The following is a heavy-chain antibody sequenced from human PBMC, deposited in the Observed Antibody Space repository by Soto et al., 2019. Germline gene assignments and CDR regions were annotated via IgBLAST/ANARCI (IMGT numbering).Heavy chain of an antibody. D-gene: IGHD2-21*01. CDR2: ISSSSSYI. V-gene: IGHV3-21*01. CDR3: ARFYAGPCGYYYGLDV. Sequence: EVQLVESGGGLVKPGGSLRLSCAASGFTFNSYSMNWVRQAPGKGLEWVSSISSSSSYIHYADSVKGRFTISRDNAKNSLYLQVNSHRAEDTGVYYCARFYAGPCGYYYGLDVWCQGSTVTVSS. CDR1: GFTFNSYS. J-gene: IGHJ6*02.